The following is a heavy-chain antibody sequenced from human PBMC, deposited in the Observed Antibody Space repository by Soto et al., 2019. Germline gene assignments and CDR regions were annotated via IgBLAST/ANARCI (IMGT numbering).Heavy chain of an antibody. Sequence: EVHLVESGGGFVKPGGSLRLSCAAFDFTFSHAWMDWVRQAPGKGLEWVGRIKSKVDGETTNYAAPVEGRFTISRDDSKNTLYLQMNNLKTEDTAVYYCARRIAVAGSYDFDYWGQGTLVTVSS. CDR3: ARRIAVAGSYDFDY. V-gene: IGHV3-15*07. CDR2: IKSKVDGETT. D-gene: IGHD6-19*01. J-gene: IGHJ4*02. CDR1: DFTFSHAW.